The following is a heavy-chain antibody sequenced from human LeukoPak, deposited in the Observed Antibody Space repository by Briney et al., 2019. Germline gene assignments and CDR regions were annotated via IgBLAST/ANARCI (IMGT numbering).Heavy chain of an antibody. CDR3: ARDPTGYSGSYF. CDR1: GFSFSSYG. D-gene: IGHD1-26*01. Sequence: PGGSLRLSCAASGFSFSSYGMNWVRQAAGKGLEWVAVISYDGSNKYYADSVKGRFSISRDNSKNTLYLQMNSLRAEDTAVYYCARDPTGYSGSYFWGQGTLVTVSS. CDR2: ISYDGSNK. V-gene: IGHV3-30*03. J-gene: IGHJ4*02.